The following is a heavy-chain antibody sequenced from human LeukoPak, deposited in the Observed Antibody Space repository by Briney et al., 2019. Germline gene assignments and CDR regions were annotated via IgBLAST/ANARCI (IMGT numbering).Heavy chain of an antibody. CDR1: GFIFSSYS. CDR2: ISSSSSYI. CDR3: AKSLLTTATGTGRAFDI. Sequence: GGSLRLSCAVSGFIFSSYSMNWVRQAPGKGLEWVSSISSSSSYIYYADPVKGRFTISRDNSKNTLYLQMNSLRAEDTAEYYCAKSLLTTATGTGRAFDIWGQGTMVTVSS. J-gene: IGHJ3*02. D-gene: IGHD1-1*01. V-gene: IGHV3-21*04.